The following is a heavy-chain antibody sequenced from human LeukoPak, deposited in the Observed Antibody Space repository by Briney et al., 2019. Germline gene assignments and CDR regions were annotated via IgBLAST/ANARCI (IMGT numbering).Heavy chain of an antibody. Sequence: PSETLSLTCAVYGGSFSGYYWSWIRQPPGKGLEWIGEINHSGSTNYNPSLKSRVTISVDTSKNQFSLKLSSVTAADTAVHYCARGRILDYGDYKYYFDYWGQGTLVTVSS. CDR3: ARGRILDYGDYKYYFDY. J-gene: IGHJ4*02. CDR2: INHSGST. V-gene: IGHV4-34*01. CDR1: GGSFSGYY. D-gene: IGHD4-17*01.